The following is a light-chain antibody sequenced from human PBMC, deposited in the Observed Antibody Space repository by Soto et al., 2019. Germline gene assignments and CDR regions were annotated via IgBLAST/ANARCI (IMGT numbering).Light chain of an antibody. Sequence: QSALTQPASVSGSPGQSITISCTGTSSDIGRYNFVSWYQQHPGKAPKLLVYEVTNRPSGVSNRLSGSKSGNTASLTIFGLQTEDEADYYCSSYTSVTTFVVFATGTKLTVL. J-gene: IGLJ1*01. V-gene: IGLV2-14*01. CDR1: SSDIGRYNF. CDR3: SSYTSVTTFVV. CDR2: EVT.